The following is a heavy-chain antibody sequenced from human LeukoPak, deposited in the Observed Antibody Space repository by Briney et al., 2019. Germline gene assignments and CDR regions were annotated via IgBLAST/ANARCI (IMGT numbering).Heavy chain of an antibody. CDR3: ARDLPLDAFDI. CDR2: INPNSGGT. CDR1: GYTYSGYY. V-gene: IGHV1-2*02. Sequence: ASVKVSCKASGYTYSGYYMHWVRQAPGQGPEWMGWINPNSGGTNYAQKFQGRVTMTRDTSISTAYMELSRLRSDDTAVYYCARDLPLDAFDIWGQGTVVTVSS. J-gene: IGHJ3*02.